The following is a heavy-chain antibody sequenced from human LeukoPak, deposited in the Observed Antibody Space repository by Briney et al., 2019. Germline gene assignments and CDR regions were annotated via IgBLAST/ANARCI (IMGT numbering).Heavy chain of an antibody. CDR1: GFTISNAW. V-gene: IGHV3-15*01. CDR3: ITIMETVGPR. CDR2: IKSKSDGGTT. D-gene: IGHD2-21*02. Sequence: GGSLRLSCAVSGFTISNAWMNWVRQAPGKGLEWVGRIKSKSDGGTTDYAAPVKGRFTISGDDSKNTLFLQMSSLKTEDTAVYYCITIMETVGPRWGQGTLVTVSS. J-gene: IGHJ4*02.